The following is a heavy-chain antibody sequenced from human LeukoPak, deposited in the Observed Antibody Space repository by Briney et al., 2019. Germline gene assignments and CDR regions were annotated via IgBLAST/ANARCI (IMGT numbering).Heavy chain of an antibody. Sequence: ASVNVSCKASGYTFTSYGISWVRQAPGQGLEWMGWISAYNGNTNYAQKLQGRVTMTTDTSTSTAYMELRSLRSDDTAVYYCARADIDSSGYFGSDYWGQGTLVTVSS. D-gene: IGHD3-22*01. CDR3: ARADIDSSGYFGSDY. CDR2: ISAYNGNT. CDR1: GYTFTSYG. V-gene: IGHV1-18*01. J-gene: IGHJ4*02.